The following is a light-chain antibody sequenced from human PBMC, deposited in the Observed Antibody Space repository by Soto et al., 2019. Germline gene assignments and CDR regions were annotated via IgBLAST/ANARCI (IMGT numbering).Light chain of an antibody. V-gene: IGKV3-15*01. CDR3: QQYNKWPPVT. CDR2: GTS. J-gene: IGKJ1*01. CDR1: QSVSSN. Sequence: EIVITQSPASFSASKGERATLSCRASQSVSSNLAWYQQKPGQAPRLLIYGTSTRATGIPARFSGSGSGTEFTLTISGLQSEDFALYYCQQYNKWPPVTFGQGTKVDIK.